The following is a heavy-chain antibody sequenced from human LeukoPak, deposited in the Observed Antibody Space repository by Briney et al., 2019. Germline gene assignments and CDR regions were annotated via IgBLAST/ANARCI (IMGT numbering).Heavy chain of an antibody. V-gene: IGHV4-39*01. J-gene: IGHJ4*02. D-gene: IGHD3-3*01. CDR2: IYYSGST. Sequence: SETLSLTCTVSGGSISSSSYYWGWIRQPPGKGLEWIGSIYYSGSTYYNPSLKSRVTISVDTSKNQFSLKLSSVTAADTAVYYCARQNLIFGVEGPYYFDYWGQGTLVTVSS. CDR3: ARQNLIFGVEGPYYFDY. CDR1: GGSISSSSYY.